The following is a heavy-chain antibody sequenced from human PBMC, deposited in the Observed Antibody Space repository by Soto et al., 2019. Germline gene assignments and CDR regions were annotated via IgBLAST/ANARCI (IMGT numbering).Heavy chain of an antibody. Sequence: QVQLQESGPGLVKPSETLSLTCTVSGGSISPYYWSWIRQPTGKGLEWIGFIYYSGSTNYNPSLKSRVTISVDTSQNQFSLMLTSVTAADTAVYYCARPRSSGYAGEFDYWGQGTLVTVSS. V-gene: IGHV4-59*01. J-gene: IGHJ4*02. CDR3: ARPRSSGYAGEFDY. CDR2: IYYSGST. CDR1: GGSISPYY. D-gene: IGHD3-22*01.